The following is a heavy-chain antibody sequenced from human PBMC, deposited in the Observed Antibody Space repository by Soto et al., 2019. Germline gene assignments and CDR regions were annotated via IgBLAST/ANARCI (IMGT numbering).Heavy chain of an antibody. V-gene: IGHV4-59*01. J-gene: IGHJ3*02. CDR1: GGSISRYF. Sequence: PSETLSLTCTVSGGSISRYFWSWIRQPPGKGLEWIGYIYYSGSTNYNPSLKSRVTISVDTSKNQFSLKLSSVTAADTAVYYCARDTEEHAFDIWGQGTMVTV. CDR3: ARDTEEHAFDI. D-gene: IGHD2-8*02. CDR2: IYYSGST.